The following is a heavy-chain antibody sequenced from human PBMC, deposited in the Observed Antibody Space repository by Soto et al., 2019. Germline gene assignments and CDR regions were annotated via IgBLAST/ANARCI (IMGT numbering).Heavy chain of an antibody. V-gene: IGHV1-69*13. CDR2: IIPIFGTA. Sequence: SVKVSCKASGGTFSSYAISWVRQAPGQGLEWMGGIIPIFGTANYAQKFQGRVTITADESTSTAYMELSSLRSEDTAVYYCARSPTVVIRYFDYWGQGTLVTVSS. CDR1: GGTFSSYA. J-gene: IGHJ4*02. CDR3: ARSPTVVIRYFDY. D-gene: IGHD4-17*01.